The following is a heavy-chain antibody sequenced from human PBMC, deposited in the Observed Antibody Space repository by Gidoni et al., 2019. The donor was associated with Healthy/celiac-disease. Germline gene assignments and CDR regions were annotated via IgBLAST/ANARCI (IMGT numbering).Heavy chain of an antibody. CDR1: GGSLSSGDYY. V-gene: IGHV4-30-4*01. J-gene: IGHJ5*02. CDR2: NYYSGST. CDR3: ARESYCRGGSCPPWVSGGGPWVDP. D-gene: IGHD2-15*01. Sequence: QVQLQESGPGLVKPSQTLSLPCTVPGGSLSSGDYYWSWFRQPPGKGLEWIGYNYYSGSTYYNPALKSRVTISVDKAKNQFSLKLSSVTAADTAVDYCARESYCRGGSCPPWVSGGGPWVDPWGQGTLVNGSS.